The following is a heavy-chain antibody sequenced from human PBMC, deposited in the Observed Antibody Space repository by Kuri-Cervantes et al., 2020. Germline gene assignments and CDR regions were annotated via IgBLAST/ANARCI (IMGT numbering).Heavy chain of an antibody. V-gene: IGHV4-34*01. D-gene: IGHD3-22*01. CDR3: ARVGDSSGYLDY. Sequence: SETLSLTCAVYGGSFSGYYWSWIRQPPGKGLEWLGEINHSGSTNYNPSLKSRVTISVDTSKNQFSLKLSSVTAADTAVYYCARVGDSSGYLDYWGQGTLVTVSS. CDR2: INHSGST. CDR1: GGSFSGYY. J-gene: IGHJ4*02.